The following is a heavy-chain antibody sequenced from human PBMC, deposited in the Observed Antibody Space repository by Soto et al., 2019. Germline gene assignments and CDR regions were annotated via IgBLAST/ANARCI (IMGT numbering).Heavy chain of an antibody. CDR3: AKTTTLDRAFDI. V-gene: IGHV3-23*01. J-gene: IGHJ3*02. CDR1: GFTVSSYD. D-gene: IGHD4-17*01. CDR2: ISGSGGST. Sequence: PGGSLRLSCAASGFTVSSYDMSWVRQAPGKGLECVSGISGSGGSTYYADSVKGRFTISRDNSKNTLYLQMNSLRAEDTAVYYCAKTTTLDRAFDIWGQGTMVTVSS.